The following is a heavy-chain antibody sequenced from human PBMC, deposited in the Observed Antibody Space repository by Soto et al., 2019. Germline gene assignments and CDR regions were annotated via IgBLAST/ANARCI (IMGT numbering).Heavy chain of an antibody. CDR2: IYYSGNT. J-gene: IGHJ4*02. V-gene: IGHV4-59*01. CDR3: VRGGYVHAFDY. D-gene: IGHD5-12*01. Sequence: SETLSLTCTVSGGSISYYYWGWIRQPPGKGLEWIGSIYYSGNTHYNPSLKSRVTISVDTSMNQFSLNLDSVTAVDSAVYYCVRGGYVHAFDYWGQGALVTVSS. CDR1: GGSISYYY.